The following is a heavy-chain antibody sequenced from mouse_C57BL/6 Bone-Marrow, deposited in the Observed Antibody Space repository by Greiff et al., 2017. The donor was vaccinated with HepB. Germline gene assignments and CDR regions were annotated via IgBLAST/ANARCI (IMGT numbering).Heavy chain of an antibody. D-gene: IGHD1-1*01. CDR3: AKSGSYYYGPRDYFDY. CDR2: IWRGGST. J-gene: IGHJ2*01. Sequence: VKLQESGPGLVQPSQSLSITCTVSGFSFTSYGVHWVRQSPGKGLEWLGVIWRGGSTDYNAAFMSRLSITKDNSKSQVFFKMNSLQADDTAIYYCAKSGSYYYGPRDYFDYWGQGTTLTVSS. V-gene: IGHV2-5*01. CDR1: GFSFTSYG.